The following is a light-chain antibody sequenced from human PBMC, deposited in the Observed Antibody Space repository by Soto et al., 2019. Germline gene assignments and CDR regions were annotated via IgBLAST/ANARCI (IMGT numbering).Light chain of an antibody. J-gene: IGKJ4*01. V-gene: IGKV3-15*01. Sequence: EIVLTQSPATLSLSPGERATLSCRASQSIRFNLAWYQQKPGQAPRLLMYAASTRATGIPGRFRGSGSGTEFTLTISSPQSEDFALYYCQQYDNWPLTFGGGTKVDIK. CDR2: AAS. CDR3: QQYDNWPLT. CDR1: QSIRFN.